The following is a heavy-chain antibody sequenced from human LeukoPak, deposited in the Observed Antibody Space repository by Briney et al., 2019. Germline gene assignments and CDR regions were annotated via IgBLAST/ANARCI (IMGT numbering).Heavy chain of an antibody. CDR2: ISKSGTTV. J-gene: IGHJ4*02. D-gene: IGHD3-3*01. CDR3: AAGVALDY. Sequence: GGSLRLSCAASGLNFSVYYMTWIRQAPGNGLEWLSHISKSGTTVYYADSVKGRFTISRDSARNSLYLHMNSLRAEDTAVYYCAAGVALDYWGQGALVTVSS. CDR1: GLNFSVYY. V-gene: IGHV3-11*01.